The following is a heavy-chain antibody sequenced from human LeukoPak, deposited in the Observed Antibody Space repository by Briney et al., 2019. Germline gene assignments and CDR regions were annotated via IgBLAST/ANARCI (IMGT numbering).Heavy chain of an antibody. D-gene: IGHD6-13*01. Sequence: SETLSLTCAVYGGSFSGYYWSWIRQPPGKGLEWIGEINHSGSTNYNPSLKSRVTISVDTSKNQFSLKLSSVTAADTAVYYCVLRSSSWTGIDYWGQGTLVTVSS. CDR2: INHSGST. V-gene: IGHV4-34*01. CDR3: VLRSSSWTGIDY. J-gene: IGHJ4*02. CDR1: GGSFSGYY.